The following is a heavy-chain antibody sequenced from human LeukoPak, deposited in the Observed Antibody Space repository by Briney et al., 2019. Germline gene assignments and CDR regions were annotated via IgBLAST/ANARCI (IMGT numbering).Heavy chain of an antibody. V-gene: IGHV4-34*01. CDR2: INHSGST. CDR3: ARLYDSSGYPLDY. D-gene: IGHD3-22*01. Sequence: SETLSLTCAAYGGSFSGYYWSWIRQPPGKGLEWIGEINHSGSTNYNPSLKSRVTISVDTSKNQFSLKLSSVTAADTAVYYCARLYDSSGYPLDYWGQGTLVTVSS. CDR1: GGSFSGYY. J-gene: IGHJ4*02.